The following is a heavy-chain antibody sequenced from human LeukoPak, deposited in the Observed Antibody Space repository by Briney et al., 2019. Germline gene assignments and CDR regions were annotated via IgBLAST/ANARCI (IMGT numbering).Heavy chain of an antibody. CDR3: ARARNYYDSSDYYYEGDAFDI. J-gene: IGHJ3*02. CDR1: GGSISSYY. D-gene: IGHD3-22*01. V-gene: IGHV4-59*01. Sequence: SETLSLTCTVSGGSISSYYWSWIRQPPGKGLEWIGYIYYSGSTNYNPSLKSRVTISVDTSKNQFSLKLSSVTAADTAVYFCARARNYYDSSDYYYEGDAFDIWGQGTMVTVSS. CDR2: IYYSGST.